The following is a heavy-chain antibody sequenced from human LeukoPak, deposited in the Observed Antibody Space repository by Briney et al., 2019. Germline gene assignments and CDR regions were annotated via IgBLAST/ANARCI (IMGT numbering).Heavy chain of an antibody. V-gene: IGHV3-53*01. D-gene: IGHD3-22*01. Sequence: GGSLRLSCAASGFTVSSNYMSWVRQAPGKGLEWVSVIYSGGSTYYADSVKGRFTISRDNSKNTLYLQMNSLRAEDTAVYYCARDYTSDYDSSPPGDYWGQGTLVTVSS. CDR1: GFTVSSNY. J-gene: IGHJ4*02. CDR3: ARDYTSDYDSSPPGDY. CDR2: IYSGGST.